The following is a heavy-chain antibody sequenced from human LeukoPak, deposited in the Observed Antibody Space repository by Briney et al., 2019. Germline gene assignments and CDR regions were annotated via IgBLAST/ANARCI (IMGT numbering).Heavy chain of an antibody. CDR3: AGGWGSLDP. CDR1: GFTFTNYW. D-gene: IGHD7-27*01. V-gene: IGHV3-7*02. Sequence: GESLRLSCAVSGFTFTNYWMSWVRQAPGKGLEWVANIKQDGSEKYYMDSVKGRFTISRDNAKNSLYLQMNSLRAEDTAVYYCAGGWGSLDPWGQGTLVTVSS. J-gene: IGHJ5*02. CDR2: IKQDGSEK.